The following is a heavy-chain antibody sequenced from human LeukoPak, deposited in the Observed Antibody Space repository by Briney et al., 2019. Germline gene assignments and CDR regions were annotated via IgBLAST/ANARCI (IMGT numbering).Heavy chain of an antibody. J-gene: IGHJ4*02. V-gene: IGHV3-23*01. CDR1: GFTFSTYA. D-gene: IGHD1-26*01. Sequence: GGSLRLSCAASGFTFSTYAMNWVRQAPGKGLEWVSLISGSGSRPHYADSVKGRFTISRDNSKNTLYLQMNSLRAEDTAVYYCARGRRTPLVGTKTKSWIDYWGQGTLVTVSS. CDR2: ISGSGSRP. CDR3: ARGRRTPLVGTKTKSWIDY.